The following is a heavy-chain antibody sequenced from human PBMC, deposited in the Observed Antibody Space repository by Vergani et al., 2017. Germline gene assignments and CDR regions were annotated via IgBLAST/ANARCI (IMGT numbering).Heavy chain of an antibody. D-gene: IGHD2-8*01. Sequence: EVQLVESGGGLVKPGGSLRLSCAASGFTFSDFSMSWVRQAPGKGLEWVACIGSSGPYINYADSVKGRFIISRDNTNTSLFLQWRSLRAEDAAVYYCARDCTSGGCPDNYGMDVWGQGATVTVSS. CDR2: IGSSGPYI. J-gene: IGHJ6*02. V-gene: IGHV3-21*06. CDR1: GFTFSDFS. CDR3: ARDCTSGGCPDNYGMDV.